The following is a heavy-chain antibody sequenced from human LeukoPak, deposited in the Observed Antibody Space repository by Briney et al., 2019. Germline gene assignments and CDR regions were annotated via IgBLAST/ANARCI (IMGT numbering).Heavy chain of an antibody. D-gene: IGHD3-10*01. CDR1: GYPFTDFW. V-gene: IGHV5-51*01. Sequence: GESLKISCKGSGYPFTDFWIGWVRQMPGKGLEWMGVIYPDDSDTRYSPSFQGQVTISADKSINTAYLQWRSLKASDTAIYYCSRHLYYGSELPFGYWGQGTRVTVSS. J-gene: IGHJ4*02. CDR2: IYPDDSDT. CDR3: SRHLYYGSELPFGY.